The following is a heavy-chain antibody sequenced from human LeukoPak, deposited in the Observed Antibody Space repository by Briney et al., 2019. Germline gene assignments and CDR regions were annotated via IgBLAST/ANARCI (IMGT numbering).Heavy chain of an antibody. Sequence: GGSLRLSCAASGFTFSSYSMNWVRQAPGKGLEWVSSISSSSSYIYYADSVKGRFTISRDNAKNSLYLQMNSLRAEDTAVYYCAKRRQKGIIAAAGTGLDYWGQGTLVTVSS. J-gene: IGHJ4*02. CDR2: ISSSSSYI. CDR1: GFTFSSYS. D-gene: IGHD6-13*01. CDR3: AKRRQKGIIAAAGTGLDY. V-gene: IGHV3-21*04.